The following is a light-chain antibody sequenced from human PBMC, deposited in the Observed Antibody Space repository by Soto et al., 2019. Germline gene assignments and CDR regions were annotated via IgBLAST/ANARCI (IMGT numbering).Light chain of an antibody. CDR1: SSNIGSNT. CDR2: SNN. V-gene: IGLV1-44*01. Sequence: QSFLTQPPSASGTPGQRVTVSCSGSSSNIGSNTVNWYQQLPGTAPKLLIYSNNQRPSGVPDRFSGSKSGTSASLAISGLQSEDEADYYCAAWDDSLKGFVFGTGTKVTVL. CDR3: AAWDDSLKGFV. J-gene: IGLJ1*01.